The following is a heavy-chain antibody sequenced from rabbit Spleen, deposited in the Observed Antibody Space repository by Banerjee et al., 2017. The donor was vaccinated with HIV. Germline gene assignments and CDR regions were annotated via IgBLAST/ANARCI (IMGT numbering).Heavy chain of an antibody. D-gene: IGHD1-1*01. CDR3: ARDTSSSFSSYGMDL. CDR2: INIVTGKS. CDR1: GVSLNDKDV. V-gene: IGHV1S45*01. Sequence: QEQLVESGGGLVKPGSSLTLTCKASGVSLNDKDVMCWVRQAPGKGLEWIACINIVTGKSVYASWAKGRIIMSRTSSTTVTLQMTSLTAADTATYFCARDTSSSFSSYGMDLWGPGTLVTVS. J-gene: IGHJ6*01.